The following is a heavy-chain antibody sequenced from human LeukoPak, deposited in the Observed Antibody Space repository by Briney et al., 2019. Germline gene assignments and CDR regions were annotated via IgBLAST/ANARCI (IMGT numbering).Heavy chain of an antibody. D-gene: IGHD6-6*01. Sequence: GGSLRLSCAASGFTFSTYWMTWVRQAPGKGLEWVANIKQDGGEKSYVDSVKGRFTISRDNARNSLHLQMNSLRAEDTAIYYCAKLVSDSSSYWGRGILVTVSS. CDR2: IKQDGGEK. V-gene: IGHV3-7*01. J-gene: IGHJ4*02. CDR3: AKLVSDSSSY. CDR1: GFTFSTYW.